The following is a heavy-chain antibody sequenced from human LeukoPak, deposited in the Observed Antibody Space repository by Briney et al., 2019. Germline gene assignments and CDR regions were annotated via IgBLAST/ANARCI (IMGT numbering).Heavy chain of an antibody. V-gene: IGHV3-23*01. D-gene: IGHD2-21*01. Sequence: GGSLRLSCAASGFTFDDYGLSWVRQVPGKGLEWVAATSSSDAGTYHADSVRGWFTISRDNSKNTLYLQMNSLRAEDAAVYFCAKAPVTSCRGAYCYPFDSWGQGTLVTVSS. J-gene: IGHJ4*02. CDR2: TSSSDAGT. CDR3: AKAPVTSCRGAYCYPFDS. CDR1: GFTFDDYG.